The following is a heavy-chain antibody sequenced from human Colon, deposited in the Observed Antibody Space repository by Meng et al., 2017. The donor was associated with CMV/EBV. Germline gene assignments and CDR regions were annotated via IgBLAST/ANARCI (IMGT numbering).Heavy chain of an antibody. CDR3: AREWHGDYVGYYGMDV. CDR2: INPSGGST. CDR1: GYTFTSYY. J-gene: IGHJ6*02. V-gene: IGHV1-46*01. D-gene: IGHD4-17*01. Sequence: ASVKVSCKASGYTFTSYYMHWVRQAPGQGLEWMGIINPSGGSTSYAQKFQGRVTMTRDTSTSTVYMELSSLRSEDTAVYYCAREWHGDYVGYYGMDVWGQGTTATVSS.